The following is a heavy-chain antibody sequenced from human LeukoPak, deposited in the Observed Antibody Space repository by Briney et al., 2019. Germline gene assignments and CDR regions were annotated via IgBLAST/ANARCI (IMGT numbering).Heavy chain of an antibody. J-gene: IGHJ6*03. CDR1: GYTLTELS. Sequence: ASVKVSCKVSGYTLTELSMHWVRQAPGKGLEWMGGFDPEDGETIYAQKFQGRVTMTEDTSTDTACMELSSLRSEDTAVHYCATSDSSSWQPYYYYYMDVWGKGTTVTVSS. D-gene: IGHD6-13*01. CDR3: ATSDSSSWQPYYYYYMDV. CDR2: FDPEDGET. V-gene: IGHV1-24*01.